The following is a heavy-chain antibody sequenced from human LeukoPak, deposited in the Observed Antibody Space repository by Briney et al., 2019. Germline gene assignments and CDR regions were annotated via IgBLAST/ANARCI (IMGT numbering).Heavy chain of an antibody. V-gene: IGHV3-33*06. J-gene: IGHJ4*02. CDR3: AKAAYCSGGSCYHFDY. CDR1: GFTFSSYG. CDR2: IWYDGSNK. D-gene: IGHD2-15*01. Sequence: GGSLRLSCAASGFTFSSYGMHWVRQAPGKGLEWVAVIWYDGSNKYYADSVEGRFTISRDNSKNTLYLQMNSLRAEDTAVYYCAKAAYCSGGSCYHFDYWGQGTLVIVSS.